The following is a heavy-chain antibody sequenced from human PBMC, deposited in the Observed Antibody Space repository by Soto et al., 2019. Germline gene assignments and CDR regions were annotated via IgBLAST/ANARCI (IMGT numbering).Heavy chain of an antibody. V-gene: IGHV4-34*01. CDR1: GGSFSGYY. J-gene: IGHJ5*02. CDR3: ARAAILYYYDSSGYYYWFDP. CDR2: INHSGST. Sequence: SETLSLTCAVYGGSFSGYYWSWIRQPPWKGLEWIGEINHSGSTNYNPSLKSRVTISVDTSKNQFSLKLRSVTAADTAVYYCARAAILYYYDSSGYYYWFDPWGQGTLVTVSS. D-gene: IGHD3-22*01.